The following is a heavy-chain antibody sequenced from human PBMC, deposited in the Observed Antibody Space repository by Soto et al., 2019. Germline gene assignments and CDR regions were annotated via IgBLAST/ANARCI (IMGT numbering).Heavy chain of an antibody. CDR1: GFTFNNYG. V-gene: IGHV3-30*03. Sequence: GGSLRLSCAASGFTFNNYGMHWVRQAPGKGLEWVAIISYDGSDKSYADSVKGRFTISRDSARNTVYLQMNGLRVDDTAVYYCARVGPYDSQSYMFRYDSFDPWGQGTQGTVSS. J-gene: IGHJ5*02. CDR3: ARVGPYDSQSYMFRYDSFDP. D-gene: IGHD3-10*01. CDR2: ISYDGSDK.